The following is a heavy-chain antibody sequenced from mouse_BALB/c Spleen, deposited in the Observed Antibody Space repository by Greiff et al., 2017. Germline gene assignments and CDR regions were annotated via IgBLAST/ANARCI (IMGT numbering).Heavy chain of an antibody. Sequence: VHLVESGPGLVQPSQSLSITCTVSGFSLTSYGVHWVRQSPGKGLEWLGVIWSGGSTDYNAAFISRLSISKDNSKSQVFFKMNSLQANDTAIYYCARKKDLLGFAYWGQGTLVTVSA. J-gene: IGHJ3*01. CDR3: ARKKDLLGFAY. V-gene: IGHV2-2*02. CDR1: GFSLTSYG. CDR2: IWSGGST. D-gene: IGHD2-10*01.